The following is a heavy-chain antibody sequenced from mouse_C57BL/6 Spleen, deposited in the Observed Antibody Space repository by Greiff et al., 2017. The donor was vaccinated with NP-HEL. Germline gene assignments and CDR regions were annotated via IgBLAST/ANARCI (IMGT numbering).Heavy chain of an antibody. CDR3: AREGLLRYPRWYFDV. V-gene: IGHV1-53*01. Sequence: QVQLKQPGTELVKPGASVKLSCKASGYTFTSYWMHWVKQRPGQGLEWIGNINPSNGGTNYNEKFKSKATLTVDKSSSTAYMQLSSLTSEDSAVYYCAREGLLRYPRWYFDVWGTGTTVTVSS. D-gene: IGHD1-1*01. CDR1: GYTFTSYW. J-gene: IGHJ1*03. CDR2: INPSNGGT.